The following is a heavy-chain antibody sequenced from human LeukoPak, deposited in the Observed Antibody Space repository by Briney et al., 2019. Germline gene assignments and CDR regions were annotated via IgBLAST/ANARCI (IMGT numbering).Heavy chain of an antibody. CDR1: GFTFSSYG. J-gene: IGHJ6*03. V-gene: IGHV3-30*02. Sequence: PGGSLRLSCAASGFTFSSYGMHWVRQAPGNALEWVAFIRFDGSHQSYGGSVKGRFTISRDNSKNTLYLQMNTLRAEDTAVYYCAKVGGIAVAGYYYMDVWGTGTTVTVSS. CDR2: IRFDGSHQ. D-gene: IGHD6-19*01. CDR3: AKVGGIAVAGYYYMDV.